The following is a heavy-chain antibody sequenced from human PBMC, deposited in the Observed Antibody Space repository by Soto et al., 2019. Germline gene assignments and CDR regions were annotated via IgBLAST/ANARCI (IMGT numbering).Heavy chain of an antibody. V-gene: IGHV3-23*01. Sequence: EVQLLESGGGLVQPGGSLRLSCAASGFTFSNYAMSWVRQAPGKGLEWVSVISGRGGRTYYADSVKGRFTISRDNSKNTLYLQMSSLRAEDTAVYYCAKGAAGRTNDYGDYWGQGTLVTVSS. D-gene: IGHD1-1*01. CDR3: AKGAAGRTNDYGDY. CDR1: GFTFSNYA. CDR2: ISGRGGRT. J-gene: IGHJ4*02.